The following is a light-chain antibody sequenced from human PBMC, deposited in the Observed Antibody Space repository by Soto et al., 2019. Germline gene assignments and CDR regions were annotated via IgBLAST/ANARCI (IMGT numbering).Light chain of an antibody. CDR1: SSDVGGYNY. V-gene: IGLV2-14*01. J-gene: IGLJ7*01. CDR2: EVS. CDR3: SSYTTSSTRV. Sequence: QSALTQPASVSGSPGQAITISCIGTSSDVGGYNYVSWYQHHPGKAPKLMIYEVSNRPSGVSNRFSGSKSGNTASLTISGLQAEDEADYYCSSYTTSSTRVFGGGTQLTVL.